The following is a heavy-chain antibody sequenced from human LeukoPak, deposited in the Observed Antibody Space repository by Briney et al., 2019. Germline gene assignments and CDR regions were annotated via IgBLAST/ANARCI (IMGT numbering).Heavy chain of an antibody. CDR3: ARADGLWYRFDY. J-gene: IGHJ4*02. V-gene: IGHV1-2*02. CDR2: INPNSGGT. CDR1: GYTFTGYY. D-gene: IGHD5-18*01. Sequence: GASVKVSCKTSGYTFTGYYLHWVRQAPGQGLEWMGWINPNSGGTNYAQKFQGRVTMTRDTSISTAYMELSRLRSDDTAVYYCARADGLWYRFDYWGQGTLVTVSS.